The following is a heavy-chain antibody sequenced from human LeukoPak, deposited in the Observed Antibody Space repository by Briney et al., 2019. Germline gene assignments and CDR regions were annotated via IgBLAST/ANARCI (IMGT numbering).Heavy chain of an antibody. CDR2: INHSGST. J-gene: IGHJ5*02. V-gene: IGHV4-34*01. CDR3: ARHGNYSGSTYNWFDP. Sequence: SETLSLTCAVYGGSFSGYYWSWIRQPPGQGLEWIGEINHSGSTNYNPPLKSRLTISVDTSKNQFSLKLTSVTAADTAVYYCARHGNYSGSTYNWFDPWGQGTLVTVSS. D-gene: IGHD3-10*01. CDR1: GGSFSGYY.